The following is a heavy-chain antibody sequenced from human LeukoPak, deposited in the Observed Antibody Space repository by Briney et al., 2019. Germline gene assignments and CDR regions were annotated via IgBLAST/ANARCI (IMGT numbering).Heavy chain of an antibody. CDR1: GYTFTSYY. D-gene: IGHD3-10*01. V-gene: IGHV1-46*01. CDR3: ARDQSSGYLDP. Sequence: GASEKVSCKASGYTFTSYYMHWVRQAPGQGLEWMGIINPSGGSTSYAQKSQGRVTMTRDTSTSTVYMELSSLRSEDTAVYYCARDQSSGYLDPWGQGTLVTVSS. CDR2: INPSGGST. J-gene: IGHJ5*02.